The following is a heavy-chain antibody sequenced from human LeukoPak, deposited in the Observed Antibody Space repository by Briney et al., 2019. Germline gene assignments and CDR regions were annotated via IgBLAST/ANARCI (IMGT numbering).Heavy chain of an antibody. J-gene: IGHJ4*02. D-gene: IGHD1-26*01. CDR3: TRESGAFSPFGF. CDR2: VHLNGAT. V-gene: IGHV4-4*02. CDR1: GGSITTTNW. Sequence: PSETLSLTCAVSGGSITTTNWWSWVRQPPGKGLEWIGEVHLNGATNYNPSLERRFSMSIDKSNNHLSLEVTSVTAADTAMYYCTRESGAFSPFGFWGQGTLVTVSS.